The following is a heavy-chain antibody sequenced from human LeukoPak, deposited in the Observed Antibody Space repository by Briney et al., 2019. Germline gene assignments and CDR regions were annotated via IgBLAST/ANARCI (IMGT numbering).Heavy chain of an antibody. V-gene: IGHV1-2*02. D-gene: IGHD6-6*01. J-gene: IGHJ4*02. CDR2: INPNSGGT. CDR1: GYTFTDYY. Sequence: ASVKVSCKASGYTFTDYYVHWVRQAPGQGLEWMGWINPNSGGTDYAQKFQGRVTMTRDTSINTACMELSRLTPDDTAVYFCARGFVDYWGQGTLLTVSS. CDR3: ARGFVDY.